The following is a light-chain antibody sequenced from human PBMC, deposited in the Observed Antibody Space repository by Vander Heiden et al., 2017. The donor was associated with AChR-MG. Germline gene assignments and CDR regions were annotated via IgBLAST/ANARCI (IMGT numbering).Light chain of an antibody. V-gene: IGKV1-39*01. CDR2: AAS. J-gene: IGKJ2*01. CDR1: QTISSY. CDR3: QQRDSNPFT. Sequence: DIQMTQSPSSLSASVGDRVTITCRASQTISSYLNWYQQEPGKAPKLLIYAASSLQSGVPSRFSGSGSGTDFSLTISRLQPEDSATYYCQQRDSNPFTFGQRTKLDIK.